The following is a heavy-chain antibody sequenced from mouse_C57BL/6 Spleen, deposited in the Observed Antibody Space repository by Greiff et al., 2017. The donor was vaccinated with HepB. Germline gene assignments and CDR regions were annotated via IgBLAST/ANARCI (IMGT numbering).Heavy chain of an antibody. CDR1: GYTFTGYW. Sequence: VQLQQSGAELVRPGASVKLSCKATGYTFTGYWIEWVKQRPGHGLEWIGEILPGSGSTNYNEKFKGKATFTADTSSNTAYMQLSSLTTEDSAIYYCARSALYSNYVGFAYWGQGTLVTVSA. D-gene: IGHD2-5*01. CDR2: ILPGSGST. J-gene: IGHJ3*01. CDR3: ARSALYSNYVGFAY. V-gene: IGHV1-9*01.